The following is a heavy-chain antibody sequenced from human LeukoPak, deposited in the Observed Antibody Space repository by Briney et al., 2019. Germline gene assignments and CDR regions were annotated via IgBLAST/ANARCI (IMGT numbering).Heavy chain of an antibody. J-gene: IGHJ4*02. CDR2: ISYDGSNK. CDR1: GFTFSPYN. CDR3: ALSHNFDY. D-gene: IGHD3-3*02. Sequence: GGSLRLSCAASGFTFSPYNMHWVRQAPGKGLEWVAVISYDGSNKYYADSVKGRFTTSRDNSKNTLYLQMNSLRAEDTAVYYCALSHNFDYWGQGTLVTVSS. V-gene: IGHV3-30-3*01.